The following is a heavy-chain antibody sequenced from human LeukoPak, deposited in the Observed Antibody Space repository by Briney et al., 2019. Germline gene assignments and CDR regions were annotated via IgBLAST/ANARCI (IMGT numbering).Heavy chain of an antibody. D-gene: IGHD2-2*01. V-gene: IGHV1-2*02. CDR1: GYTFTGYY. CDR2: INPNSGGT. Sequence: GASVKVSCKASGYTFTGYYMHWVRQAPGQGLEWKGWINPNSGGTNYAQKFQGRVTMTRDTSISTAYMELSRLRSDDTAVYYCARAVGVPGENQRAPHNWFDPWGQGTLVTVSS. CDR3: ARAVGVPGENQRAPHNWFDP. J-gene: IGHJ5*02.